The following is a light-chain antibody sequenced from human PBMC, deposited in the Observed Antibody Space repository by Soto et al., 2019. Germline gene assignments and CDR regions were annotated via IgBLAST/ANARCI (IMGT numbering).Light chain of an antibody. Sequence: QSVLAQPPSASWSPGQSVTISCTGTKNDIGVYDFVSWYQHHPGKAPRLIIYEVVQRPSGVPDRFSGSKSGNTASLTVSGLQAADEADYLCKSYAGSNTYVFGSGTKVTVL. CDR3: KSYAGSNTYV. CDR1: KNDIGVYDF. J-gene: IGLJ1*01. CDR2: EVV. V-gene: IGLV2-8*01.